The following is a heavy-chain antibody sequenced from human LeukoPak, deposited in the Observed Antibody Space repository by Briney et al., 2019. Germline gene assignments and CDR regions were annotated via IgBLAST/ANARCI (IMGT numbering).Heavy chain of an antibody. D-gene: IGHD4-23*01. CDR2: ISWNGGST. J-gene: IGHJ4*02. CDR1: GFTFDDYG. CDR3: ARARDYGGNAIFFDY. V-gene: IGHV3-20*04. Sequence: RSGGSLRLSCAASGFTFDDYGMSWVRQVPGKGLEWVSGISWNGGSTDYADSVKDRFTVSRDNAKSSLLLQMNSLRAGDTALYYCARARDYGGNAIFFDYWGQGTLVTVSS.